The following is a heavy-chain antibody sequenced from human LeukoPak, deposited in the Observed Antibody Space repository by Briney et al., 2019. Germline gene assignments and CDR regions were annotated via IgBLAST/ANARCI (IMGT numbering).Heavy chain of an antibody. CDR1: GFTFSGYA. V-gene: IGHV3-23*01. CDR2: ISGSGGST. J-gene: IGHJ4*02. D-gene: IGHD3-22*01. CDR3: AKGPSYYYESSGYYC. Sequence: GGSLRLSCAASGFTFSGYAMSWVRQAPGKWLEWVSAISGSGGSTYYADSVKGRFTISRDNSKNTLYLQMNSLRAEDTAVYYCAKGPSYYYESSGYYCWGQGTLVTVSS.